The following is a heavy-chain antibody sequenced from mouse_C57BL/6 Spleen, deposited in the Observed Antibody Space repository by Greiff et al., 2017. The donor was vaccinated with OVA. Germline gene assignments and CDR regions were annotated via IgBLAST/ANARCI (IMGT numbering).Heavy chain of an antibody. Sequence: EVKVEESGGGLVKPGGSLKLSCAASGFTFSSYAMSWVRQTPEKRLEWVATISDGGSYTYYPDNVKGRFTISRDNAKNNLYLQMSHLKSEDTAMYYCARCYGSSYWNYFDYWGQGTTLTVSS. CDR1: GFTFSSYA. V-gene: IGHV5-4*03. D-gene: IGHD1-1*01. CDR3: ARCYGSSYWNYFDY. J-gene: IGHJ2*01. CDR2: ISDGGSYT.